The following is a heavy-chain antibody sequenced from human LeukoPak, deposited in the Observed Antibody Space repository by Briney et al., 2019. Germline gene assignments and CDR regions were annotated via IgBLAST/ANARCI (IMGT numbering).Heavy chain of an antibody. CDR3: ASSGSYRFDY. V-gene: IGHV3-48*02. J-gene: IGHJ4*02. D-gene: IGHD1-26*01. CDR1: GFTFSSYS. Sequence: GGSLRLSCAASGFTFSSYSMNWVRQAPGKGLEWVSHITASGTAMFYAGSVKGRFTISSDNAKNSLYLQMNSLRDEDTAVYYCASSGSYRFDYWGQGTLVTVSS. CDR2: ITASGTAM.